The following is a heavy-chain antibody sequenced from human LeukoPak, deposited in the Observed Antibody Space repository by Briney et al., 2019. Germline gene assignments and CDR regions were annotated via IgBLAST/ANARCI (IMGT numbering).Heavy chain of an antibody. CDR1: GGSISSSSYY. CDR3: AARITMIVVVGYWYFDL. Sequence: SETLSLTCTVSGGSISSSSYYWGWIRQPPGKGLEWIGSIYYSGSTYYNPSLKSRVTISVDTSKNQFSLKLSSVTAADTAVYYCAARITMIVVVGYWYFDLWGRGTLVTVSS. CDR2: IYYSGST. J-gene: IGHJ2*01. V-gene: IGHV4-39*07. D-gene: IGHD3-22*01.